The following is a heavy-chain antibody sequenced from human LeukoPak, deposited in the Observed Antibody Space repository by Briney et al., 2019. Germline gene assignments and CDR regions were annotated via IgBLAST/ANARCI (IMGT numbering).Heavy chain of an antibody. D-gene: IGHD3-10*01. Sequence: ASVKVSCKTSGYTFTSYYIHWLRQAPGQRFEWMGWSDPKSGATKYEHFQGRVAMTRDTSISTAYMELSRLTSDDTAVYYCARGNFYDNKGYSPELRYWGQGTLVTVSS. CDR1: GYTFTSYY. J-gene: IGHJ4*02. CDR2: SDPKSGAT. CDR3: ARGNFYDNKGYSPELRY. V-gene: IGHV1-2*02.